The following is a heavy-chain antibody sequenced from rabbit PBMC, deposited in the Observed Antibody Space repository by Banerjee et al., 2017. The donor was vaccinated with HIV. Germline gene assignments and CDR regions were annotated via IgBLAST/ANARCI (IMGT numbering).Heavy chain of an antibody. Sequence: QSLEESGGDLVKPGASLTLTCTASGFSFSSSYYMCWVRQAPGKGLEWIACIYAGTSGSTDYASWAKGRFTISKTSSTTVTLQMTSLTAADTATYFCAREGNTYGDASDTYASHYFNLWGPGTLVTVS. CDR2: IYAGTSGST. J-gene: IGHJ4*01. CDR1: GFSFSSSYY. D-gene: IGHD6-1*01. V-gene: IGHV1S40*01. CDR3: AREGNTYGDASDTYASHYFNL.